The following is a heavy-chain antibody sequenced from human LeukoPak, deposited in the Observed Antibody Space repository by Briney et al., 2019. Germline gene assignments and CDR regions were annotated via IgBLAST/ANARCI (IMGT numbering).Heavy chain of an antibody. V-gene: IGHV4-34*01. J-gene: IGHJ6*02. CDR3: ARSGNSSSWYYYYYGMDV. CDR2: INHSGST. Sequence: SETLSLTCTVSGGSISSYYWSWIRQPPGKGLEWIGEINHSGSTNYNPSLKSRVTISVDTSKNQFSLKLSSVTAADTAVYYCARSGNSSSWYYYYYGMDVWGQGTTVTVSS. D-gene: IGHD6-13*01. CDR1: GGSISSYY.